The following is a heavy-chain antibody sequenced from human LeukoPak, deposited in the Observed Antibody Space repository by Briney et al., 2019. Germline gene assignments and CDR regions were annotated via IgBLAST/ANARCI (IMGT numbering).Heavy chain of an antibody. D-gene: IGHD6-25*01. CDR2: INPNSGGT. J-gene: IGHJ6*03. CDR3: ARDLSRAAWYYYYYMDV. Sequence: ASVKVSCKASGYTFTGYYMHWVRQALGQGLEWMGWINPNSGGTNYAQKFQGRVTMTRDTSISTAYMELSRLRSDDTAVYYCARDLSRAAWYYYYYMDVWGKGTTVTVSS. CDR1: GYTFTGYY. V-gene: IGHV1-2*02.